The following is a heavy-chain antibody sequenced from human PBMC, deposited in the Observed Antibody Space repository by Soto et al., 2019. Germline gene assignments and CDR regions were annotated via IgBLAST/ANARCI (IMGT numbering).Heavy chain of an antibody. CDR3: ARAAAITMVRPYYYYGMDV. Sequence: PSETLSLTCAVYGGSFSGYYWSWIRQPPGKGLEWIGEINHSGSTNYNPSLKSRVTISVDTSKNQLSLKLSSVTAADTAVYYCARAAAITMVRPYYYYGMDVWGQGTTVTVSS. D-gene: IGHD3-10*01. CDR2: INHSGST. J-gene: IGHJ6*02. V-gene: IGHV4-34*01. CDR1: GGSFSGYY.